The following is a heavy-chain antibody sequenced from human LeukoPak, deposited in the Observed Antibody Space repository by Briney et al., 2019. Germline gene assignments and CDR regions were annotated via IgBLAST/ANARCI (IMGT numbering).Heavy chain of an antibody. CDR2: INGRGDDS. CDR1: GFTFA. J-gene: IGHJ4*02. D-gene: IGHD1-1*01. CDR3: VRMRGPERRHCFDY. Sequence: GGSLRLSCVVSGFTFAVSWVRQAPGKGLEWISTINGRGDDSFHADSVKGRFTISRDTSKNTLYLHMSSLRAADTAMYFCVRMRGPERRHCFDYWSQGALLIVSS. V-gene: IGHV3-23*01.